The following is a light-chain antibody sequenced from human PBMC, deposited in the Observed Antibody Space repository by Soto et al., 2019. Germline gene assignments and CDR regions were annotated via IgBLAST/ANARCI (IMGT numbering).Light chain of an antibody. CDR2: DDK. J-gene: IGLJ1*01. CDR3: QVCERFSDHNFV. CDR1: NIGTKS. Sequence: SYELTQSPSVSVSPGQTASITCGGGNIGTKSVHWYQQRPGQAPVLVVYDDKKRPSGIPERFSGSNSGNTATLTISRVETGDEADYYCQVCERFSDHNFVFGDGTKVTVL. V-gene: IGLV3-21*02.